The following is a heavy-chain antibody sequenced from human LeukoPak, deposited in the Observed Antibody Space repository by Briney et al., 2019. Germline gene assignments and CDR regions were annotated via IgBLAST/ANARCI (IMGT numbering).Heavy chain of an antibody. CDR3: ARDRREECFVWFDP. V-gene: IGHV4-38-2*02. Sequence: PSETLSLTCTVSGYSISSGYYWGWIRQPPGKGLEWIGSIYHSGSTYYNPSLKSRVTISVDTSKNQLSLKLSSVTAADTAVYYCARDRREECFVWFDPWGQGTLVTVSS. CDR1: GYSISSGYY. D-gene: IGHD3-3*01. J-gene: IGHJ5*02. CDR2: IYHSGST.